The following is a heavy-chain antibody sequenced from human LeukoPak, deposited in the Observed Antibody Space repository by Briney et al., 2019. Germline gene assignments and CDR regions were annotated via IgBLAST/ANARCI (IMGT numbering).Heavy chain of an antibody. CDR2: IYYSGST. D-gene: IGHD5-24*01. J-gene: IGHJ3*02. CDR3: ARIEMATMDDAFDI. Sequence: SETLSLTCTVSGGSISSYYWRWIRQPPGKGLEWIGYIYYSGSTNYNPSLKSRVTISVDTSKNQFSLKLSSVTAADTAVYYCARIEMATMDDAFDIWGQGTMVTVSS. V-gene: IGHV4-59*01. CDR1: GGSISSYY.